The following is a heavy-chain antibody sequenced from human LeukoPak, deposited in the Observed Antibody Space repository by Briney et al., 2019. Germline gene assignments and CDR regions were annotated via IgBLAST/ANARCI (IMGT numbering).Heavy chain of an antibody. V-gene: IGHV1-69*13. CDR2: IIPIFGTA. J-gene: IGHJ4*02. CDR1: GGTFSSYA. D-gene: IGHD2-15*01. CDR3: ARGGSYELVDY. Sequence: GASVKVSCKASGGTFSSYAISWVRQAPGQGLEWMGGIIPIFGTANYAQKFQGRVTITADESTSTAYMELRSLRSDDTAVYYCARGGSYELVDYWGQGTLVTVSS.